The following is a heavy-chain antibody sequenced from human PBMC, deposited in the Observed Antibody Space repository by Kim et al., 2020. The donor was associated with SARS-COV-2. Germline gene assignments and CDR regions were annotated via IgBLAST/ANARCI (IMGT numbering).Heavy chain of an antibody. CDR1: GGSFSGYY. J-gene: IGHJ6*02. V-gene: IGHV4-34*01. D-gene: IGHD3-10*01. CDR2: INHSGST. CDR3: NMVSQNEDYYYYYGMDV. Sequence: SETLSLTCAVYGGSFSGYYWSWIRQPPGKGLEWIGEINHSGSTNYNPSLKSRVTISVDTSKNQFSLKLSSVTAADTAVYYCNMVSQNEDYYYYYGMDVWGQGTTVTVSS.